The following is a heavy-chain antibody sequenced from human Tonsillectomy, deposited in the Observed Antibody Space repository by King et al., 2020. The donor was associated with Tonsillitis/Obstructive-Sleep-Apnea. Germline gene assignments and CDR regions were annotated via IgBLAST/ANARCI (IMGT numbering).Heavy chain of an antibody. Sequence: VQLVQSGAEVKKPGSSVKVSCKASGGTFSSYAISWVRQAPGQGLEWMGGIIPIFGTANYAQKFQGRVTITADESTSTAYMELSSLRSEDTAVYYCAREGGDFQLRAGAFDIWGQGTMVTVSS. CDR2: IIPIFGTA. J-gene: IGHJ3*02. V-gene: IGHV1-69*12. D-gene: IGHD2-2*01. CDR1: GGTFSSYA. CDR3: AREGGDFQLRAGAFDI.